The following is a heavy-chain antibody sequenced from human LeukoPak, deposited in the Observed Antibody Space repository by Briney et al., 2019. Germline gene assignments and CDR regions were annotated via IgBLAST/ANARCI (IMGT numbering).Heavy chain of an antibody. CDR1: GFTFSRNS. V-gene: IGHV3-23*01. J-gene: IGHJ4*02. D-gene: IGHD3-22*01. CDR2: ISGSGGST. CDR3: AKDSPSGSFDY. Sequence: GGSLRLSCAASGFTFSRNSMNWVRQAPGKGLEWVSAISGSGGSTYYADSVKGRFTISRDNSKNTLYLQMNSLRAEDTAVYYCAKDSPSGSFDYWGQGTLVTVSS.